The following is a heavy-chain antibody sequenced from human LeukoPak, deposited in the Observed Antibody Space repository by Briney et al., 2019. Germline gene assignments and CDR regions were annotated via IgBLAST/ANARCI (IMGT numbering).Heavy chain of an antibody. Sequence: GGSLRLSCAGSGFTFNYFAIHWVRQAPGKGLEWVAVTSFDGTNKYYADSVRGRFTISRDNSNRTVYLQMNSLRADDTAVYYCARDPIYDSGSHSTSPGMDVWGQGTTVTVSS. CDR3: ARDPIYDSGSHSTSPGMDV. V-gene: IGHV3-30-3*01. J-gene: IGHJ6*01. D-gene: IGHD3-10*01. CDR2: TSFDGTNK. CDR1: GFTFNYFA.